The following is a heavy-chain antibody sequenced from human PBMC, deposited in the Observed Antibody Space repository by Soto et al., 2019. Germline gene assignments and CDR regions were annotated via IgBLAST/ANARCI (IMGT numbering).Heavy chain of an antibody. CDR1: GFTFAKYW. Sequence: EEQLVESGGGLVQPGGSLRLSCVVSGFTFAKYWMHWVRQAPGKGLVWVARIETDGTTQTYTDSVEGRFTISRDNAKNTLYLHMNSLRAEDTAVYYCGRQAALWEKVDFRGHGTPVTVSP. V-gene: IGHV3-74*02. CDR2: IETDGTTQ. J-gene: IGHJ1*01. CDR3: GRQAALWEKVDF. D-gene: IGHD3-10*01.